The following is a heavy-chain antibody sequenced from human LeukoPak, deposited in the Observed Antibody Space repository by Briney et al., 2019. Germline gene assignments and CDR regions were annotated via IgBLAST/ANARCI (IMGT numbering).Heavy chain of an antibody. CDR3: ARGYLQWPHEWFDP. V-gene: IGHV4-30-4*08. Sequence: SETLSLTCTVSGASISSGDYYWGWIRQPPGKGLEWLGYIYYSGSTYYNPSRKRRVTLAVDTSKNQFCLKVRSVTAADTAVYYCARGYLQWPHEWFDPWGQGTLVTVSS. D-gene: IGHD6-19*01. J-gene: IGHJ5*02. CDR1: GASISSGDYY. CDR2: IYYSGST.